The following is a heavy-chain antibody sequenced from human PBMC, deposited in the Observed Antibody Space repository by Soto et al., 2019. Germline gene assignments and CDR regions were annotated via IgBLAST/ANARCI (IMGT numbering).Heavy chain of an antibody. CDR2: IGAIGDNDAT. D-gene: IGHD3-16*01. V-gene: IGHV1-18*01. CDR1: GFTLYNHA. Sequence: QLQVVQSDVEVKRPGASVRISCKASGFTLYNHAMPWVRQAPGKGLEWMGWIGAIGDNDATNDARKFQGRLTMARDTSPNTFYMDLSSLRSDDTAVYYGARVSKGAGCCYFDIWGRGTMVVVSS. J-gene: IGHJ2*01. CDR3: ARVSKGAGCCYFDI.